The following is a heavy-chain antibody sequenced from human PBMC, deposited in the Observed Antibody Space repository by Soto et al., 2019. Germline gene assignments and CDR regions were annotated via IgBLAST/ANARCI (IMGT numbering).Heavy chain of an antibody. D-gene: IGHD3-10*01. CDR3: ARGYYYGSGSYQDYYDYYGMDV. J-gene: IGHJ6*01. Sequence: QVQLVQSGAEVKKPGASVKVSCKASGYTFTGHYMHWVRQTPGQGLEWMGWINPNSGGTNYAQKFQGWVTMTRDTSISTAYMELSRLRSDDTAVYYCARGYYYGSGSYQDYYDYYGMDVW. CDR1: GYTFTGHY. V-gene: IGHV1-2*04. CDR2: INPNSGGT.